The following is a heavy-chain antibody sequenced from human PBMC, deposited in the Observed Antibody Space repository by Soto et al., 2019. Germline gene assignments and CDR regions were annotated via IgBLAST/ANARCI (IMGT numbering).Heavy chain of an antibody. D-gene: IGHD6-6*01. CDR2: IYPGDSDT. CDR3: ASSSADAFDI. Sequence: XESLTISGKCAGYSFSIDWNGWVRQMPGKGLEWMGIIYPGDSDTRYSPSFQGQVTISADKSISTAYLQWSSLKASDTAMYYCASSSADAFDIWGQGTMVT. J-gene: IGHJ3*02. V-gene: IGHV5-51*01. CDR1: GYSFSIDW.